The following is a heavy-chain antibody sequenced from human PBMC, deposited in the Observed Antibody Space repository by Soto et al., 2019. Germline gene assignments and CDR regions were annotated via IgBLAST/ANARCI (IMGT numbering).Heavy chain of an antibody. CDR3: ARFYDYGDLGFDY. Sequence: SETLSLTCTVSGGSISSGDYYWSWIRQPPGKGLEWIGYIYYSGSTYYNPSLKSRVTISVDTSKNQFSLKLSSVTAADTAVYYCARFYDYGDLGFDYWGQETLVTVSS. V-gene: IGHV4-30-4*01. CDR1: GGSISSGDYY. D-gene: IGHD4-17*01. CDR2: IYYSGST. J-gene: IGHJ4*02.